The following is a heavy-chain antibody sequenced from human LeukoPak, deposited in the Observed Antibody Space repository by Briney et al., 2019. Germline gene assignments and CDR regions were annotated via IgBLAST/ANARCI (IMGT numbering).Heavy chain of an antibody. CDR3: ARSLKGDYYYYMDV. CDR1: GYTFTIYY. V-gene: IGHV1-46*01. J-gene: IGHJ6*03. CDR2: INPSGGST. Sequence: ASVKVSCKATGYTFTIYYMHWVRQAPGQGLEWMGIINPSGGSTSYAQKFQGRVTMTRDMSTSTVYMELSSLRSEDTAVYYCARSLKGDYYYYMDVWGKGTTVTVSS.